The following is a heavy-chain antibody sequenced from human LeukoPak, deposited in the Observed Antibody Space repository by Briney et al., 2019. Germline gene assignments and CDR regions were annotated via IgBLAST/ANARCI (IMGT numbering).Heavy chain of an antibody. J-gene: IGHJ4*02. D-gene: IGHD1-26*01. Sequence: GASVKVSCKGSGYTCTVYYMHWVRQAPGLVLEWMGWINPNSGGTNSAQKFQGRVTMTGDTSVSILYMELSSLRSDDTAVYYCARQVGATTGYGYWGQGTLVTVSS. V-gene: IGHV1-2*02. CDR2: INPNSGGT. CDR1: GYTCTVYY. CDR3: ARQVGATTGYGY.